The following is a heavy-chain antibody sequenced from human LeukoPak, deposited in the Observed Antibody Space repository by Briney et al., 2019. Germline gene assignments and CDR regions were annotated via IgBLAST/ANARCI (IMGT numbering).Heavy chain of an antibody. CDR1: GNSISSGDNY. Sequence: SETLSLTCTVSGNSISSGDNYWSWIRQPAGKGLEWIGRIYTSGSTNYNPSLKSRVTISVDTSKNQFSLKVTSVTAADTAVYFCATLVSTRYYFDYWGQGTLVTVSS. CDR2: IYTSGST. V-gene: IGHV4-61*02. J-gene: IGHJ4*02. D-gene: IGHD5/OR15-5a*01. CDR3: ATLVSTRYYFDY.